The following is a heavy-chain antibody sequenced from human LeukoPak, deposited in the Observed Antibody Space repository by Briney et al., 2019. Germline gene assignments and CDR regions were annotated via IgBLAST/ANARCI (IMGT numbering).Heavy chain of an antibody. CDR1: GGTFSSYA. J-gene: IGHJ6*03. CDR2: IIPIFGTA. V-gene: IGHV1-69*06. Sequence: SVKVSCKASGGTFSSYAISWVRQAPGQGLEWMGGIIPIFGTANYAQKFQGRVTITADKSTSTAYMEPSSLRSEDTAVNYCARGSFYYYYYMDVWGKGTTVTVSS. CDR3: ARGSFYYYYYMDV.